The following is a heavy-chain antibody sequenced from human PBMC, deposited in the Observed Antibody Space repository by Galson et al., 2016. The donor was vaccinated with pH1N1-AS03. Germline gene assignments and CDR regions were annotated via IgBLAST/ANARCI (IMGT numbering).Heavy chain of an antibody. V-gene: IGHV5-10-1*01. CDR3: ATGHYYSGLYRYAFDT. CDR2: IDPSDSYI. J-gene: IGHJ3*02. CDR1: GYPFTSYW. Sequence: QSGAEVKKPGESLRISCKGSGYPFTSYWINWVRQMPGKGLEWIGRIDPSDSYINYSPAFEGRVTISSDKSTTTAYLQWNDLKSADTAVYFCATGHYYSGLYRYAFDTCGQGTRVTVSS. D-gene: IGHD1-26*01.